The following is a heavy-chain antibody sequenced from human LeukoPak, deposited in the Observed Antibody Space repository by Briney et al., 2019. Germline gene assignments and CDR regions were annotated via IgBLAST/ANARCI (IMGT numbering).Heavy chain of an antibody. V-gene: IGHV4-31*02. CDR1: GFTFSSYG. CDR2: IFYSGST. D-gene: IGHD3-22*01. J-gene: IGHJ4*02. CDR3: AREGSTYYYDRSAYYFDY. Sequence: LRLSCAASGFTFSSYGMHWVRQHPGKGLEWVGYIFYSGSTYYNPSLKSRVTISVDTSKNQFSLKLTSVTAADTAVYYCAREGSTYYYDRSAYYFDYWGQGTLVTVSS.